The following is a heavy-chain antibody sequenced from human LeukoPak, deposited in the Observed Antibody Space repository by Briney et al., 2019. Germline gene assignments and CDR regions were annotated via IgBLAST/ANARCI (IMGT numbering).Heavy chain of an antibody. CDR1: GYSISSGYY. D-gene: IGHD6-6*01. CDR2: IYHSGST. J-gene: IGHJ4*02. Sequence: SETLTLTCTVSGYSISSGYYWGWIRQPPGKGLEWIGSIYHSGSTYYNPSLKSRVTISVDTSKNQFSLKLSSVTAADTAVYYCGAARIAARPFSLDYWGQGTLVTVSS. CDR3: GAARIAARPFSLDY. V-gene: IGHV4-38-2*02.